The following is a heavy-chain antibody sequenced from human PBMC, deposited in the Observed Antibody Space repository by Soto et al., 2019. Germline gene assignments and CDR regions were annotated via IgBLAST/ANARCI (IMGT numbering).Heavy chain of an antibody. CDR3: ARALGKYYDFWSGYSTQFDY. J-gene: IGHJ4*02. CDR2: ISAYNGNT. Sequence: QVQLVQSGAEVKKPGASVKVSCKASGYTFTSYGISWVRQAPGQGLEWMGWISAYNGNTNYAQKLQGRVTMTTDTSKSTAYMELRSLRSDDTAVYYCARALGKYYDFWSGYSTQFDYWGQGTLVTVSS. V-gene: IGHV1-18*01. D-gene: IGHD3-3*01. CDR1: GYTFTSYG.